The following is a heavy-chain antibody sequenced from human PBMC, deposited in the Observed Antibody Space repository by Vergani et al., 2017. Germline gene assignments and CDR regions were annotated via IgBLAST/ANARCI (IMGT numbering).Heavy chain of an antibody. CDR2: ISGSGGST. CDR1: GFTFSSYA. J-gene: IGHJ4*02. V-gene: IGHV3-23*01. D-gene: IGHD3-3*01. CDR3: ATGYVYYDFWSGPGGG. Sequence: EVQLLESGGGLVQPGGSLRLSCAASGFTFSSYAMSWVRQAPGKGLEWVSAISGSGGSTYYADSVKGRFTISRDNSKNTLYLQMNSLRAEDTAVYYCATGYVYYDFWSGPGGGWGQGTLVTVSS.